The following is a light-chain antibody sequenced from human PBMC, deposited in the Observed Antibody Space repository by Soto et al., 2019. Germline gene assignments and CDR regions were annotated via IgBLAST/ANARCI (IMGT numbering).Light chain of an antibody. CDR1: QSVSSN. V-gene: IGKV3-15*01. CDR2: GAS. J-gene: IGKJ3*01. Sequence: EIVMTQSPATLSVSPGERATLSCRASQSVSSNLAWYQQKPGQAPRLLIYGASTRATGIPARFSGSGSGTEFTLTISNLQSEDFVVYYCQQYNNWITFGPGTKVDIK. CDR3: QQYNNWIT.